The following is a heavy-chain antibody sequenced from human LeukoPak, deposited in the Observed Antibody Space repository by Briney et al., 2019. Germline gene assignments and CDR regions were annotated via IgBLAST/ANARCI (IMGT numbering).Heavy chain of an antibody. CDR1: GYTFTSYY. Sequence: GASVKVSCMASGYTFTSYYMHWVRQAPGQGLEWMGMINPSGGGTSYAQKFQGRVTMTRDTSTSTVYMELSSLTSEDTAMYYCARVRSAMAPYFFDYWGQGTLVTVSS. D-gene: IGHD5-18*01. CDR3: ARVRSAMAPYFFDY. J-gene: IGHJ4*02. V-gene: IGHV1-46*01. CDR2: INPSGGGT.